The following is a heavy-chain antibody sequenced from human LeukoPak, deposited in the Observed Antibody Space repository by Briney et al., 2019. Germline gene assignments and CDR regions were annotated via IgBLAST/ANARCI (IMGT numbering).Heavy chain of an antibody. Sequence: GGSLRLSCAASGFTFDDHAMYWVRQASGKGPEWVAGITWNSDTIDYADSVKGRFTISRGNAKKSLYLQMNSLRAEDTALYRCVKDLSSYCDGGTCYPYGMDVWGPGTTVTVSS. J-gene: IGHJ6*02. CDR2: ITWNSDTI. CDR1: GFTFDDHA. D-gene: IGHD2-15*01. CDR3: VKDLSSYCDGGTCYPYGMDV. V-gene: IGHV3-9*01.